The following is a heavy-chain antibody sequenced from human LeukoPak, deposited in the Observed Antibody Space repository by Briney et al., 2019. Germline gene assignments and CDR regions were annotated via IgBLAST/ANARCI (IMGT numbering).Heavy chain of an antibody. J-gene: IGHJ6*02. Sequence: GASAKVSCKASGYTFTGYYMHWVRQAPGQGLEWMGWINPNSGGTNYAQKFQGRVTMTRDTSISTAYMELSRLRSDDTAVYYCARVVLRYFDWLLYDYYGMDVWGQGTTVIVSS. CDR1: GYTFTGYY. V-gene: IGHV1-2*02. CDR2: INPNSGGT. D-gene: IGHD3-9*01. CDR3: ARVVLRYFDWLLYDYYGMDV.